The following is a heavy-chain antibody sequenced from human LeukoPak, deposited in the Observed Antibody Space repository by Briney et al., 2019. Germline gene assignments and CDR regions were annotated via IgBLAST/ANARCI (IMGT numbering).Heavy chain of an antibody. CDR1: GFTFSDYW. J-gene: IGHJ4*02. Sequence: PGGSLRLSCTASGFTFSDYWMTWVRQAPGKGPEWVANIKQDGSQRYYVDSVRGRFTIFRDNAKNSLFLQMNGLRAEDTAVYYCARRGGSSSRRSPIDYWGQGTLVTVSS. D-gene: IGHD6-6*01. CDR2: IKQDGSQR. V-gene: IGHV3-7*01. CDR3: ARRGGSSSRRSPIDY.